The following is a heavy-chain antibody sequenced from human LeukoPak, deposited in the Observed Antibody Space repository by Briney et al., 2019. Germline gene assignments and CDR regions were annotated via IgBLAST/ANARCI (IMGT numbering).Heavy chain of an antibody. CDR2: ISAYNGNT. CDR1: GYTFTSYG. CDR3: ARDHRYYDILTGYYDEYYFDY. J-gene: IGHJ4*02. D-gene: IGHD3-9*01. V-gene: IGHV1-18*01. Sequence: ASVKVSCKASGYTFTSYGISWVRQAPGQGLEWMGWISAYNGNTNYAQKLQGRVTMTTDTSTSTAYMELRSLRSDDTAVYYCARDHRYYDILTGYYDEYYFDYWGQGTLVTVSS.